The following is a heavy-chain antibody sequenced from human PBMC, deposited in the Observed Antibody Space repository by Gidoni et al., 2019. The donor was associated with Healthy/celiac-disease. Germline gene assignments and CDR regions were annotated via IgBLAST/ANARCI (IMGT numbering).Heavy chain of an antibody. J-gene: IGHJ4*02. D-gene: IGHD3-22*01. V-gene: IGHV3-20*04. CDR2: INWNGGSP. Sequence: EVQLVESGGGVVRPGGALRLSCAASGFTCDDYGMRWVRQAPGKGLEWVSGINWNGGSPGYADSVKGRFTISRDNAKNSLYLQMNSLRAEDTALYYCARAGARGAMDYYDSHWGQGTLVTVSS. CDR3: ARAGARGAMDYYDSH. CDR1: GFTCDDYG.